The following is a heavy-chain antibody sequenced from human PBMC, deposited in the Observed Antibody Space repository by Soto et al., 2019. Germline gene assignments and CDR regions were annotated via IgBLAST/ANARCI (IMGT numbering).Heavy chain of an antibody. CDR2: ISSSGSTI. J-gene: IGHJ4*02. CDR1: GFTFSSYE. V-gene: IGHV3-48*03. Sequence: GGSLRLSCAASGFTFSSYEMNWVRQAPGKGLEWVSYISSSGSTIYYADSVKGRFTVSRDNSKNSLSLRMNSLRDEDTAVYFCAKRSPYSSGWYSPIFDYWGQGALVTVSS. CDR3: AKRSPYSSGWYSPIFDY. D-gene: IGHD6-13*01.